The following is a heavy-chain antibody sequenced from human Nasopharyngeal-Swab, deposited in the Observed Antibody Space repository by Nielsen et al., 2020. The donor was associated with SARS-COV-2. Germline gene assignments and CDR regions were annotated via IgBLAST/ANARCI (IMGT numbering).Heavy chain of an antibody. Sequence: SQTLSLTCVVSGDSISSSYWWSWVRQPPGKGLEWVGEINQSGNTNYNPSLKSRITISIDKSKNQFSLNLSSVTAADTAVYYCAREQMGRGDGKYYYWYMDVWGKGTTVTVSS. CDR1: GDSISSSYW. CDR3: AREQMGRGDGKYYYWYMDV. J-gene: IGHJ6*03. V-gene: IGHV4/OR15-8*02. CDR2: INQSGNT. D-gene: IGHD3-10*01.